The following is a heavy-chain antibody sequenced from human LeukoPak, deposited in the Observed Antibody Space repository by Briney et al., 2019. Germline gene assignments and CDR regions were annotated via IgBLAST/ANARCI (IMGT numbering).Heavy chain of an antibody. V-gene: IGHV4-38-2*01. D-gene: IGHD3-22*01. CDR1: GYSISSGYY. CDR2: IYHSGST. J-gene: IGHJ3*02. CDR3: ARSSSYYYDSSGYNFDI. Sequence: SEILSLTCAVSGYSISSGYYWGWIRQPPGKGLEWIGSIYHSGSTYYNPSLKSRVTISVDTSKNQFSLKLSSVTAADTAVYYCARSSSYYYDSSGYNFDIWGQGTMVTVSS.